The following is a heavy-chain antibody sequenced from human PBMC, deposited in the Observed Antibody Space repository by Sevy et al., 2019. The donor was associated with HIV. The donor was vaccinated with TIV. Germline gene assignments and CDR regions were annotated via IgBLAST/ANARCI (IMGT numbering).Heavy chain of an antibody. CDR3: TRWSGSQSIFDY. V-gene: IGHV3-49*04. Sequence: GGSLRLSCATSGFTFGDYCMSWVRQAPGKGLEWISFFKSKAHGGTPENAASVKDRFTISRDDSKGIVYLQMNNLKTEDTAVYFCTRWSGSQSIFDYWGHGTLVTVSS. D-gene: IGHD1-26*01. J-gene: IGHJ4*01. CDR2: FKSKAHGGTP. CDR1: GFTFGDYC.